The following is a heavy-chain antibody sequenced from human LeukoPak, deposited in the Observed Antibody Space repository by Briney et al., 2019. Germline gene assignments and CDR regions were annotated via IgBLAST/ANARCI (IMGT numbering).Heavy chain of an antibody. J-gene: IGHJ4*02. CDR1: GGSFSGYY. CDR3: ARGMPYSYGSSIHYFDY. CDR2: INHSGST. D-gene: IGHD5-18*01. Sequence: PSETLSLTCAVYGGSFSGYYWSWIRQPPGKGLEWIGEINHSGSTNYNPSLKSRVTISVDTSKNQFSLKLSSVTAADTAVYYCARGMPYSYGSSIHYFDYWGQGTLVTVSS. V-gene: IGHV4-34*01.